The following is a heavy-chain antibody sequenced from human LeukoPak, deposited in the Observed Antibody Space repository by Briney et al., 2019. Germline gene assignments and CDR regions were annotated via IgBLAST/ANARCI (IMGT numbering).Heavy chain of an antibody. CDR2: IKQDGSKT. V-gene: IGHV3-7*01. J-gene: IGHJ3*01. CDR1: GFTFSRYW. CDR3: V. Sequence: GGSLRLSCAASGFTFSRYWMTWVRQAPGKGLEWVASIKQDGSKTYYLESVKGRFSISRDNAKNSLFLEVNRLRAEDTALYFDVWGQGTMIIVSA.